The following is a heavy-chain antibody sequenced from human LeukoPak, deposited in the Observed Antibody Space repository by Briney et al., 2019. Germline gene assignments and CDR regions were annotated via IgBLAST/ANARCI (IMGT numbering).Heavy chain of an antibody. CDR2: INTDGSDT. CDR1: EFSVSSNY. D-gene: IGHD3-10*01. CDR3: ANSYSPPHY. Sequence: PGGSLRLSCAVSEFSVSSNYMNWVRQAPGKRLVWVSRINTDGSDTTYADSVKGRFTISRDNAKNTLYLQMNSLRAEDSAVYYCANSYSPPHYWGQGTLVTVSS. V-gene: IGHV3-74*01. J-gene: IGHJ4*02.